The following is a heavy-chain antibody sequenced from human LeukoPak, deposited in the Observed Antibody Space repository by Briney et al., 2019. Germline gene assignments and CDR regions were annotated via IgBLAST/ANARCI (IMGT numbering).Heavy chain of an antibody. J-gene: IGHJ3*02. V-gene: IGHV3-7*01. D-gene: IGHD3-22*01. CDR3: ARVSPYYDSSGYYQDAFDI. Sequence: GGSLRLSCAASGFTFSSYWMSWVRQAPGKGLEWVANIKQDGSEKYYVDSVKGRFTISRDNAKNSLYLQMNSLRAEDTAVYYCARVSPYYDSSGYYQDAFDIWGQGTMVTVSS. CDR2: IKQDGSEK. CDR1: GFTFSSYW.